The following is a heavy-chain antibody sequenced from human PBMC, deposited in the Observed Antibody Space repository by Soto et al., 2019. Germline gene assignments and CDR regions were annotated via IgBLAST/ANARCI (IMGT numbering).Heavy chain of an antibody. J-gene: IGHJ4*02. CDR1: GFTFGSFN. CDR3: ARIYRRDGNKYADY. D-gene: IGHD3-16*02. V-gene: IGHV3-48*02. Sequence: EVQLVESGGGLVQPGASLRLSCAASGFTFGSFNMHWVRQATGKGLEWVSYISASSTTVYYADSVKGRFTISRDNAKNSLYLQMNSLRDEDTAVYYCARIYRRDGNKYADYWGQGTLVTVSS. CDR2: ISASSTTV.